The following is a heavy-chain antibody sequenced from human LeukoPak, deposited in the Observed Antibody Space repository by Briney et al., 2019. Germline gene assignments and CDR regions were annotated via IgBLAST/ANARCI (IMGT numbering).Heavy chain of an antibody. Sequence: GGSLRLSCAASGFTFSSYAMSWVRQAPGKGLEWVSVISGSGGSTYYADSVKGRFTISRDNSKNTLYLQMNSLRAEDTAVYYCARRPYSSGWYADYWGQGTLVTVSS. J-gene: IGHJ4*02. CDR1: GFTFSSYA. V-gene: IGHV3-23*01. CDR2: ISGSGGST. D-gene: IGHD6-19*01. CDR3: ARRPYSSGWYADY.